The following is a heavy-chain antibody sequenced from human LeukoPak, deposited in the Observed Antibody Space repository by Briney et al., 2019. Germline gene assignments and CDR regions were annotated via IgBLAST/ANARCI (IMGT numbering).Heavy chain of an antibody. V-gene: IGHV3-21*01. D-gene: IGHD4-17*01. J-gene: IGHJ6*03. Sequence: GGSLRLSCAASGFTFSTYTMNWVRQAPGKGLEWVSSISSRSSYIYYADSVKGRFTISRDNAKNSLYLQMNSLRAEDTAVYYCARETVTTVSDYMDVWGKGTTVTISS. CDR1: GFTFSTYT. CDR3: ARETVTTVSDYMDV. CDR2: ISSRSSYI.